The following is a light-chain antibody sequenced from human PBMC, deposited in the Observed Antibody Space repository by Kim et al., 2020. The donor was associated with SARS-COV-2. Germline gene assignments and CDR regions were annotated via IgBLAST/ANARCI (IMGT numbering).Light chain of an antibody. J-gene: IGKJ2*01. Sequence: DIQMTQSPSSLSASVGDRVTITCRASQAISNYLSWYQRKPGKAPKLLVYIASKLEGGVPSRFSGSGSGTDYILTISSLQPEDYATYYCQQSYTTPFTFGQGTKVDIK. CDR1: QAISNY. CDR3: QQSYTTPFT. V-gene: IGKV1-NL1*01. CDR2: IAS.